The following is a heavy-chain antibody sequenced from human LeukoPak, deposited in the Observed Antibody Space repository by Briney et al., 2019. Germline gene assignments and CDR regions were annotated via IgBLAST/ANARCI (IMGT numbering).Heavy chain of an antibody. CDR1: GFTFISYA. CDR2: ITYDGSNK. J-gene: IGHJ4*02. Sequence: GRSLRLSCAASGFTFISYAMHWVRQAPGKGLEWVAVITYDGSNKYYADSVKGRFTISRDNSKNTLYLQMNSLRAEDTAVYYCAKVPDGDYGVDYWGQGTLVTVSS. D-gene: IGHD4-17*01. V-gene: IGHV3-30*18. CDR3: AKVPDGDYGVDY.